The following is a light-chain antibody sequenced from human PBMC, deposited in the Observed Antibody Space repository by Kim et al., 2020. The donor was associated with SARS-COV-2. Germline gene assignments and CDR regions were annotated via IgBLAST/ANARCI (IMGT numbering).Light chain of an antibody. CDR3: SSYASSPSYV. V-gene: IGLV2-14*03. J-gene: IGLJ1*01. CDR2: HVI. CDR1: SSDVGGYDY. Sequence: QSALTQPASVSGSPGQSITISCTGTSSDVGGYDYVSWYQQHPGKAPILIIYHVINRPSGVSNRFSGSKSGNTASLTISGLQAEDEADYYCSSYASSPSYVFGTGTKVTVL.